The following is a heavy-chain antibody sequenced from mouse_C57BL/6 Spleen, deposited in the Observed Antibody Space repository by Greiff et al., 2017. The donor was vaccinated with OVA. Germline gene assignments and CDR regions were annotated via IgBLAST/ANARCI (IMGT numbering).Heavy chain of an antibody. CDR2: IDPEDGEI. CDR3: ARGGMGLYAMDY. Sequence: DVKLQESGAELVKPGASVKLSCTASGFNIKDYYMHWVKQRTEQGLEWIGRIDPEDGEIKYAPKFQGKATITADTSSNTAYLQLSSLTSEDTAVYYCARGGMGLYAMDYWGQGTSVTVSS. D-gene: IGHD2-10*02. V-gene: IGHV14-2*01. CDR1: GFNIKDYY. J-gene: IGHJ4*01.